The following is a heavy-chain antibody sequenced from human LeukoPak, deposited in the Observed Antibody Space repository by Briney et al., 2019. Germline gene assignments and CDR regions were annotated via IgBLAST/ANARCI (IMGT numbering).Heavy chain of an antibody. CDR1: GGSFSGYY. V-gene: IGHV4-34*01. Sequence: PSETLSLTCAVYGGSFSGYYWSWIRQPPGKGLEWIGEINHSGSTNYNPSLKSRVTISVDTSKNQFSLKLSSVTAADTAVYYCARVVVEYYYGSGTNWFDPWGQGTLVTASS. J-gene: IGHJ5*02. D-gene: IGHD3-10*01. CDR2: INHSGST. CDR3: ARVVVEYYYGSGTNWFDP.